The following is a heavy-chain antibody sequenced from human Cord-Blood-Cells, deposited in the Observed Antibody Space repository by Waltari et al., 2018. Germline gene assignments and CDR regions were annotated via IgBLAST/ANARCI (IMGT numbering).Heavy chain of an antibody. Sequence: EVQLVETGGGLIQPGGSLRLSCAASGFTVRSNYMSWVRQAPGKGLEWVSVIYSGGSTYYADSVKGRFTISRDNSKNTLYLQMNSLRAEDTAVYYCARILYSSDAFDIWGQGTMVTVSS. CDR1: GFTVRSNY. J-gene: IGHJ3*02. V-gene: IGHV3-53*02. CDR3: ARILYSSDAFDI. D-gene: IGHD6-13*01. CDR2: IYSGGST.